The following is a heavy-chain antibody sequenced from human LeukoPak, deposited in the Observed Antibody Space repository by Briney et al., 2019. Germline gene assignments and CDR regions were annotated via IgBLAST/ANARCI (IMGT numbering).Heavy chain of an antibody. V-gene: IGHV3-48*03. CDR2: ITSSGGPK. Sequence: GGSLTLSCAVSGFLFSSYEKNWVRQAPEKGLEWIAYITSSGGPKYSADSEKGRLTISRDHAEHSLYLQMTSVRVEDTAFYYCVRESRSDWYVGYFDYWGRGSLVTVSS. CDR3: VRESRSDWYVGYFDY. J-gene: IGHJ4*02. CDR1: GFLFSSYE. D-gene: IGHD6-19*01.